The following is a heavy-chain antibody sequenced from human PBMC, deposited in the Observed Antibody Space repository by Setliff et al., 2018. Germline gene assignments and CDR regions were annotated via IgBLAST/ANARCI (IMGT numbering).Heavy chain of an antibody. CDR3: ARDRGSGSYFLRYFDY. V-gene: IGHV3-48*01. CDR2: ISSSSSTI. CDR1: GFTFSDYS. D-gene: IGHD1-26*01. J-gene: IGHJ4*02. Sequence: LRLSCAASGFTFSDYSLNWVRQAPGKGLEWVSYISSSSSTIYYADSVKGRFTISRDNAKNSLYLQMNSLRAEDTAVYYCARDRGSGSYFLRYFDYWGQGTLVTVSS.